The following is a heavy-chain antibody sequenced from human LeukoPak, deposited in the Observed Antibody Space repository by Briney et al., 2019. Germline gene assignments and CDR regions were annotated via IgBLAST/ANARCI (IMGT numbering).Heavy chain of an antibody. CDR1: GGTFSSYA. CDR2: IIPIFGTA. J-gene: IGHJ4*02. D-gene: IGHD6-13*01. V-gene: IGHV1-69*05. Sequence: ASVTVSCKASGGTFSSYAISWVRQAPGQGLEWMGGIIPIFGTANYAQKFQGRVTITTDESTSTAYMELSSLRSEDTAVYYCAREQQGTFDYWGQGTLVTVSS. CDR3: AREQQGTFDY.